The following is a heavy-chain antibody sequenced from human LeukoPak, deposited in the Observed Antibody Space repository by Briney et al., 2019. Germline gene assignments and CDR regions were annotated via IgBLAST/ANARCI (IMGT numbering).Heavy chain of an antibody. CDR1: GGSISSYY. CDR2: IYYSGTT. D-gene: IGHD3-9*01. J-gene: IGHJ4*02. CDR3: ARSGTLTGYLY. Sequence: SETLSLTCTVSGGSISSYYWSWIRQPPGKGLEWIGYIYYSGTTNYNPSLKSRVTMSVDTSKNQFSLKLNSVTAADTAVYYCARSGTLTGYLYWGQGALVTVSS. V-gene: IGHV4-59*01.